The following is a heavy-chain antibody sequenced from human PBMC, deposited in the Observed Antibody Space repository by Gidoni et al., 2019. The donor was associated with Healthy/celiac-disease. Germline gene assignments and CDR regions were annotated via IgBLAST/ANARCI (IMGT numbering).Heavy chain of an antibody. J-gene: IGHJ3*02. CDR3: ARALGDDAFDI. Sequence: QVQLVQSGAEVKKPGSSVTVSCQASGGTFSSYAISWVRQAPGQGLAWLGGIIPIFGTANYAQKFQCRVTITAAESTSTAYMELSSLRSEDTAVYYCARALGDDAFDIWGQVTMVTVSS. V-gene: IGHV1-69*01. D-gene: IGHD3-16*01. CDR2: IIPIFGTA. CDR1: GGTFSSYA.